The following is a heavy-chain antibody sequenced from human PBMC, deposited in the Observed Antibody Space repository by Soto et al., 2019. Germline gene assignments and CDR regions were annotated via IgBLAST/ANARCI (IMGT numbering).Heavy chain of an antibody. Sequence: QVQLQQWGAGLLKPSETLSLTCAVYGGSFSGSYWRWIRQPPGKGLEWIGEINHSGSTNYTPSLKSRVTISVDTSKNQFSLKLSSVTSADTAVYYCARTIHYYGSGSSLWFDYWGQGTLVTVSS. V-gene: IGHV4-34*01. CDR1: GGSFSGSY. CDR3: ARTIHYYGSGSSLWFDY. J-gene: IGHJ4*02. D-gene: IGHD3-10*01. CDR2: INHSGST.